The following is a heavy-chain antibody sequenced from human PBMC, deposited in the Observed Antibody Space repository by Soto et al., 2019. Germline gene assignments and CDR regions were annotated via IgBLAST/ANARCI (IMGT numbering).Heavy chain of an antibody. V-gene: IGHV3-30*03. CDR2: ISFDGSNQ. J-gene: IGHJ4*02. CDR3: AIKSIAARRGIDY. D-gene: IGHD6-6*01. CDR1: GFTFSDYG. Sequence: GGSLRLSCAASGFTFSDYGMHWVRQAPGKGLEWVAVISFDGSNQYYVDSVKGRFTLSRDNSNNTLYLQMNSLRAEDTAVYYCAIKSIAARRGIDYWGQGTLVTVSS.